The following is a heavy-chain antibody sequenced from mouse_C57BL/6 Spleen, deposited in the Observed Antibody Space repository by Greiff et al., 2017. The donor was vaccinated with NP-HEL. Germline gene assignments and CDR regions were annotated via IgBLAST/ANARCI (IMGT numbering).Heavy chain of an antibody. D-gene: IGHD1-1*01. Sequence: QVQLKQSGAELVKPGASVKISCKASGYAFSSYWMNWVKQRPGKGLEWIGQIYPGDGDTNYNGKFKGKATLTADKSSSTAYMQLSSLTSEDSAVYFCARLDGSSLFDYWGQGTTLTVSS. CDR1: GYAFSSYW. CDR2: IYPGDGDT. CDR3: ARLDGSSLFDY. J-gene: IGHJ2*01. V-gene: IGHV1-80*01.